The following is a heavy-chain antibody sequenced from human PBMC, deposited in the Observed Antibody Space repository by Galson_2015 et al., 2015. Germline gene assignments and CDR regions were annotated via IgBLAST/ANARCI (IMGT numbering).Heavy chain of an antibody. D-gene: IGHD6-13*01. CDR3: ARAAPGIAAAGPVLDY. Sequence: SLRLSCAASGFTFSSYGMHWVRQAPGKGLEWVAVISYDGSNKYYADSVKGRFTISRDNSKNTLYLQMNSLRAEDTAVYYCARAAPGIAAAGPVLDYWGQGTLVTVSS. V-gene: IGHV3-30*03. J-gene: IGHJ4*02. CDR1: GFTFSSYG. CDR2: ISYDGSNK.